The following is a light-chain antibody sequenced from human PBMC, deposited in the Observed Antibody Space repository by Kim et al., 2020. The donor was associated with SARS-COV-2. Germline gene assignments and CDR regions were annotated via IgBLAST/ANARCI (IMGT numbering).Light chain of an antibody. CDR2: EGG. CDR3: CSYALSSTWV. V-gene: IGLV2-23*01. CDR1: RSGVGNENH. Sequence: GRSITISCTGTRSGVGNENHVACYQQHAGKAPKLMIYEGGRRPSGVSNRFSGSKSGNTASLTISGLQAEDEADYYCCSYALSSTWVFGGGTQLTVL. J-gene: IGLJ3*02.